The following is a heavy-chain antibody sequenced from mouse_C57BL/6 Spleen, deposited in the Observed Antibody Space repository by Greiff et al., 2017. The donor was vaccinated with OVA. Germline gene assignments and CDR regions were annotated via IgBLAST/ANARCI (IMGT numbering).Heavy chain of an antibody. V-gene: IGHV1-61*01. CDR1: GYTFTSYW. CDR3: ARYSNYFDY. J-gene: IGHJ2*01. D-gene: IGHD2-5*01. Sequence: QVHVKQPGAELVRPGSSVKLSCKASGYTFTSYWMDWVKQRPGQGLEWIGNIYPSDSETHYNQKFKDKATFTVDKSSSTAYMQLSSLTSEDSAVYYCARYSNYFDYWGQGTTLTVSS. CDR2: IYPSDSET.